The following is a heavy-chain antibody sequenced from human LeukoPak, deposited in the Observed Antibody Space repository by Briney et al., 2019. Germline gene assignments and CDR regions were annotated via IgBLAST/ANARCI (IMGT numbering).Heavy chain of an antibody. J-gene: IGHJ5*02. CDR2: IYHSGST. CDR3: ARGQQWLVTGNSFDP. CDR1: GGSISSGGYS. Sequence: SETLSLTCAVSGGSISSGGYSWSWIRQPPGKGLGWIGYIYHSGSTYYNPSLKSRVTISVDRSKNQFSLKLSSVTAADTAVYYCARGQQWLVTGNSFDPWGQGTLVTVSS. V-gene: IGHV4-30-2*01. D-gene: IGHD6-19*01.